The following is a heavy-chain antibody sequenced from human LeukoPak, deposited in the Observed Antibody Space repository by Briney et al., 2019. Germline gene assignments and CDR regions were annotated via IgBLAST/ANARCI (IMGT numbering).Heavy chain of an antibody. CDR3: AELGITMIGGV. V-gene: IGHV3-48*03. J-gene: IGHJ6*04. CDR2: ISSSGSTI. CDR1: GFTLSSYE. Sequence: GGSLRLSCAASGFTLSSYEMNWVRQAPGKGLEWVSYISSSGSTIYYADSVKGRFTISRDNAKNSLYLQMNSLRAEVTAVYYCAELGITMIGGVWGKGTTVTVSS. D-gene: IGHD3-10*02.